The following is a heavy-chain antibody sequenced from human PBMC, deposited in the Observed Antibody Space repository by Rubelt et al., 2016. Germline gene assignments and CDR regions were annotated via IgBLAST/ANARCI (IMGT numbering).Heavy chain of an antibody. V-gene: IGHV1-18*01. CDR1: GYTFTSYG. CDR3: ARDLPPFRRYNWNFPLDY. CDR2: ISAYNGNT. Sequence: QVQLVQSGAEVKKPGASVKVSCKASGYTFTSYGISWVRQAPGQGLEWMGWISAYNGNTNYAQKIQGRVTMTTDTSTGTAYMELRSLRSDDTAVYYCARDLPPFRRYNWNFPLDYWGQGTLVTVSS. D-gene: IGHD1-7*01. J-gene: IGHJ4*02.